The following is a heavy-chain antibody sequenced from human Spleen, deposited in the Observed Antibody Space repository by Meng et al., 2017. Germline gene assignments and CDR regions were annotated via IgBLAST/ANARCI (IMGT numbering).Heavy chain of an antibody. CDR2: INHRGNT. CDR3: ARGPTTVAHDFDY. D-gene: IGHD4-11*01. CDR1: AGYLIDYY. V-gene: IGHV4-34*01. Sequence: VQLHEWDTCLLEPTESPSLPRAVSAGYLIDYYWSWTRQPPGKGLEWIGEINHRGNTNYNSFLESRVTISVDTSQNSLSLKLSSVTAADSAVYYCARGPTTVAHDFDYWGQGTLVTVSS. J-gene: IGHJ4*02.